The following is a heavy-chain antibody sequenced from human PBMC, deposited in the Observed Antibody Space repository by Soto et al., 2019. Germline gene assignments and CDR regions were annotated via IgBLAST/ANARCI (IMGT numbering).Heavy chain of an antibody. CDR1: GFTFSSYC. Sequence: GGSLRLSCAASGFTFSSYCMHWVRQAPGKGLEWVAVIWYDGSNKYYADSVKGRFTISRDNSKNTLYLQMNSLRAEDTAVYYCARDSSAVAGARDAFDIWGQGTMVTV. J-gene: IGHJ3*02. CDR2: IWYDGSNK. CDR3: ARDSSAVAGARDAFDI. V-gene: IGHV3-33*01. D-gene: IGHD6-19*01.